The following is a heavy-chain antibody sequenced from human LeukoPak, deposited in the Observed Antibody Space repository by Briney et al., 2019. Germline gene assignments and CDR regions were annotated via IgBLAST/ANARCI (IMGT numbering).Heavy chain of an antibody. CDR3: AKVSSSKDAFDI. J-gene: IGHJ3*02. CDR2: ISYDGSNK. Sequence: GGSLRLSCAASGFTFSSYGMHWVRQAPGKGLEWVAVISYDGSNKYYADSVKGRFTISRDNSKNTLYLQMNSLRAEDTAVYYCAKVSSSKDAFDIWGQGTMVTASS. CDR1: GFTFSSYG. V-gene: IGHV3-30*18. D-gene: IGHD6-13*01.